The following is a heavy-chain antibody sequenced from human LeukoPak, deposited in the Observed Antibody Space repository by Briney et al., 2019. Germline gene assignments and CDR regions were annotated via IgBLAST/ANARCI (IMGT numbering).Heavy chain of an antibody. V-gene: IGHV5-10-1*01. CDR2: IDPSDSYT. D-gene: IGHD2-15*01. CDR1: GYSFTSYW. CDR3: ARHLVVAATLSLFD. Sequence: GESLKISCKGSGYSFTSYWISWVRQMPGKGLEWMGRIDPSDSYTNYSPSFQGHVTISADKSISTAYLQWSSLRASDTAMYYCARHLVVAATLSLFDWGQGTLVTVSS. J-gene: IGHJ4*02.